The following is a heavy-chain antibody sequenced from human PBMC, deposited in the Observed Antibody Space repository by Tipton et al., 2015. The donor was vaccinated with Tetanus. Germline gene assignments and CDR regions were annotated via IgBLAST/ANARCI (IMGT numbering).Heavy chain of an antibody. CDR3: ARGTGDY. D-gene: IGHD1-14*01. CDR1: GGSVRSGDYD. Sequence: TLSLTCTVSGGSVRSGDYDWNWIRQPPGKGLEWIGYIYYSGSTNYNPSLKSRVTISVDTSKNQFSLKLSSVTAAGTAVYYCARGTGDYWGQGTLVTVSS. CDR2: IYYSGST. V-gene: IGHV4-61*08. J-gene: IGHJ4*02.